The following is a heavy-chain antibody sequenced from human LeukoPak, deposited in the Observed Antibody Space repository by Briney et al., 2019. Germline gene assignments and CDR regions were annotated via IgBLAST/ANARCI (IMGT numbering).Heavy chain of an antibody. Sequence: KPSETLSLTCAVYGGSFSGYYWSWIRQPPGKGLEWIGEINHSGSTNYNPSLKSRVTISVDTSKNQFSLKLSSVTAADTAAYYCARGPDYDYVWGSYRPFDYWGQGTLVTVSS. D-gene: IGHD3-16*02. J-gene: IGHJ4*02. CDR3: ARGPDYDYVWGSYRPFDY. V-gene: IGHV4-34*01. CDR1: GGSFSGYY. CDR2: INHSGST.